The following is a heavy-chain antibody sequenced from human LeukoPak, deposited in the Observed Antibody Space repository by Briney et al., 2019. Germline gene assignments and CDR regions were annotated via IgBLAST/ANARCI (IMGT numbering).Heavy chain of an antibody. CDR1: GYTFTSYY. J-gene: IGHJ5*02. D-gene: IGHD2-15*01. Sequence: GASVKVSCKASGYTFTSYYMHWVRQAPGQGLEWMGIINPSGGSTSYAQKFQGRVTMTRDMSTSTVYMELSSLRSDDTAVYYCARDWASQLLLASNWFDPWGQGTLVTVSS. CDR3: ARDWASQLLLASNWFDP. CDR2: INPSGGST. V-gene: IGHV1-46*01.